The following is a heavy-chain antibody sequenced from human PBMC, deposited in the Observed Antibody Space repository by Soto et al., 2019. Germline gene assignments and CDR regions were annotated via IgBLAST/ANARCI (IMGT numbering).Heavy chain of an antibody. J-gene: IGHJ6*02. CDR3: ARDGAAGPDYYGMDV. D-gene: IGHD6-13*01. V-gene: IGHV3-33*01. CDR2: IWYDGSNK. CDR1: GFTFSSYG. Sequence: QVQLVESGGGVVQPGRSLRLSCAASGFTFSSYGMHWVRQAPGKGLEWVAVIWYDGSNKYYADSVKGRFTISRDNSKNTLYLQMNSLRAEDTAVYYGARDGAAGPDYYGMDVWGQGTTVTVSS.